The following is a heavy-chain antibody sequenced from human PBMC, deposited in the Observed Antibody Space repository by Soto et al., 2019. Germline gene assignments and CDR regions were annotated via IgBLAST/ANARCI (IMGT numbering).Heavy chain of an antibody. D-gene: IGHD5-12*01. J-gene: IGHJ4*02. CDR1: GGSISSSSYY. V-gene: IGHV4-39*02. CDR2: IYYSGST. Sequence: SETLSLTCTVSGGSISSSSYYWGWIRQPPGKGLEWIGSIYYSGSTYYNPSLKSRVTISVDTSKNQFSLKLSSVTAADTAVYYCARETRNVDIVATITFDYWGQGTLVTVSS. CDR3: ARETRNVDIVATITFDY.